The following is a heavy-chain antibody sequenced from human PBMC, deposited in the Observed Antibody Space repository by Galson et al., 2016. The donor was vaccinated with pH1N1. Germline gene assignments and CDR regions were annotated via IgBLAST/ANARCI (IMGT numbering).Heavy chain of an antibody. Sequence: SVKVSCKASGGTFSSYAIGWVRQAPGQGLEWMGGIIPLFGTTNYAQKFHGRVTITADESTSTAYMELSSLRDEDAAVYYCAKGRSSSGNYPSFDHWGQGTLVTVSS. CDR2: IIPLFGTT. CDR3: AKGRSSSGNYPSFDH. D-gene: IGHD6-6*01. J-gene: IGHJ4*02. CDR1: GGTFSSYA. V-gene: IGHV1-69*13.